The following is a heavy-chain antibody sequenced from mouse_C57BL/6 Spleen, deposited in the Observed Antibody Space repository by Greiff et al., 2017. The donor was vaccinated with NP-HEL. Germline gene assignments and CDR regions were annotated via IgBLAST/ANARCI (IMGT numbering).Heavy chain of an antibody. J-gene: IGHJ3*01. Sequence: DLVKPGASVKLSCKASGYTFTSYWINWIKQRPGQGLEWIGRIAPGSGSTYYNEMFKGKATLTVDTSSSTAYIQLSSLSSEDSAVYFCARSGFSFITTVVDPSWFAYWGQGTLVTVSA. CDR3: ARSGFSFITTVVDPSWFAY. D-gene: IGHD1-1*01. CDR2: IAPGSGST. V-gene: IGHV1S41*01. CDR1: GYTFTSYW.